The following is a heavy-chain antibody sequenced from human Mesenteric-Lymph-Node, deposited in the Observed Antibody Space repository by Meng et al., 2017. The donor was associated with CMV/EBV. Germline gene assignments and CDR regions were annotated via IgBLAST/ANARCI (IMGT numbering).Heavy chain of an antibody. J-gene: IGHJ6*02. Sequence: GGSLRLSCAASGFIFGSSGMHWVRQAPGKGLEWVSGISGSGGTTFYADSVKGRFTISRDNSKNTLYLQMNSLRAEDTAVYYCAKDSSDDFWSAYFPFYNYGMDVWGQGATVTVSS. V-gene: IGHV3-23*01. CDR2: ISGSGGTT. CDR3: AKDSSDDFWSAYFPFYNYGMDV. CDR1: GFIFGSSG. D-gene: IGHD3-3*01.